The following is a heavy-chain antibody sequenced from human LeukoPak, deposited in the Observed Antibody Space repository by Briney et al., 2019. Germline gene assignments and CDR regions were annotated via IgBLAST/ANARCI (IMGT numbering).Heavy chain of an antibody. V-gene: IGHV1-69*06. CDR1: GGTFSSYA. Sequence: ASVKVSCKASGGTFSSYAISWVRQAPGQGLEWMGGIIPIFGTANYAQKFQGRVTITADKSTSTAYMELSSLRSEDTAVYYCARGIAVAGIPPLGYWGQGTLVTVSS. D-gene: IGHD6-19*01. J-gene: IGHJ4*02. CDR2: IIPIFGTA. CDR3: ARGIAVAGIPPLGY.